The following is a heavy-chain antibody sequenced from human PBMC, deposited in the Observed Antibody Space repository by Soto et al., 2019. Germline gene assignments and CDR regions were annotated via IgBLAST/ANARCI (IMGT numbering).Heavy chain of an antibody. CDR1: GGSISSSSYY. V-gene: IGHV4-39*01. CDR2: IYYSGST. D-gene: IGHD4-17*01. CDR3: ARRVYGDYLTAWFDP. J-gene: IGHJ5*02. Sequence: SETLSLTCTVSGGSISSSSYYWGWIRQPPGKGLEWIGSIYYSGSTYYNPSLKSRVTISVDTSKNQFSLKVSSVTAADTAVYYCARRVYGDYLTAWFDPWGQGTLVTVSS.